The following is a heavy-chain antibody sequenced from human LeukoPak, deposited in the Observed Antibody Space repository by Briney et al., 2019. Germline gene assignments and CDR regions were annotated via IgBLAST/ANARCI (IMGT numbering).Heavy chain of an antibody. D-gene: IGHD3-9*01. Sequence: GGSLRLSCAASGFTFSSYWMSWVRQAPGKGLEWVANIKQDGSEKYYVDSVKGRFTISRDNAKNSLYLQMNSLRADDAVVYYCARASSKQLAGYLPDGFDIWGQGTMVTVSS. V-gene: IGHV3-7*02. CDR2: IKQDGSEK. CDR1: GFTFSSYW. J-gene: IGHJ3*02. CDR3: ARASSKQLAGYLPDGFDI.